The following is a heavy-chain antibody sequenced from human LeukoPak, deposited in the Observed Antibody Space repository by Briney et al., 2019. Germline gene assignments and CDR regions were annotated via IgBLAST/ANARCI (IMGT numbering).Heavy chain of an antibody. CDR2: ISSSSSYI. J-gene: IGHJ6*03. CDR3: ARDDEYSSSSVGGYYYYYMDA. CDR1: GFTFSSYS. V-gene: IGHV3-21*01. D-gene: IGHD6-6*01. Sequence: GGSLRLSCAASGFTFSSYSMNWVRQAPGKGLEWVSSISSSSSYIYYADSVKGRFTISRDNAKNSLYLQMNSLRAEDTAVYYCARDDEYSSSSVGGYYYYYMDAWGKGTTVTVSS.